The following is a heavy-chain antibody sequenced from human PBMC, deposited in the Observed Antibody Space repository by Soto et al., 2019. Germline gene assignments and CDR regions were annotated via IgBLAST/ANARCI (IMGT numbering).Heavy chain of an antibody. D-gene: IGHD3-3*01. CDR1: GFTFTSSA. Sequence: SVNVSCKASGFTFTSSAVQWVRQARGQRLEWIGWIVVGSGNTNYAQKFQERVTITRDMYTSTAYMELSSLRSEATAVYYCAAGLDGAFDAFDIWGQGTMVTVSS. J-gene: IGHJ3*02. CDR3: AAGLDGAFDAFDI. CDR2: IVVGSGNT. V-gene: IGHV1-58*01.